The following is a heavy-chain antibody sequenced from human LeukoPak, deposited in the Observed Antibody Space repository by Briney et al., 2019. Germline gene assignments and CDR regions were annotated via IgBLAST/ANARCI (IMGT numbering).Heavy chain of an antibody. J-gene: IGHJ4*02. D-gene: IGHD3-10*01. Sequence: GGSLRLSCAASGFTFSSYGMHWVRQAPGKGLEWVAVIWYDGSNKYYADSVKGRFTISRDNSRSTLYLQMNSLRPEDTAIYYCAREGYYGSGSPPSLYFDYWGQGTLVTVSS. CDR1: GFTFSSYG. CDR3: AREGYYGSGSPPSLYFDY. CDR2: IWYDGSNK. V-gene: IGHV3-33*01.